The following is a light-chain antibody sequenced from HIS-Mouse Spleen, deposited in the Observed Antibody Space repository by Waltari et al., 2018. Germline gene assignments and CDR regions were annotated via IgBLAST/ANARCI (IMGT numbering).Light chain of an antibody. CDR2: EDS. CDR3: YSTDSSGNHRV. Sequence: SYELTQPPSVSVSPGQTARITCSGDALPKQYAYFYQQKSGQAPVLVIYEDSKRPSGIPERFSGSSSGTMATLTISGAQVEDEADYYCYSTDSSGNHRVFGGGTKLTVL. J-gene: IGLJ2*01. V-gene: IGLV3-10*01. CDR1: ALPKQY.